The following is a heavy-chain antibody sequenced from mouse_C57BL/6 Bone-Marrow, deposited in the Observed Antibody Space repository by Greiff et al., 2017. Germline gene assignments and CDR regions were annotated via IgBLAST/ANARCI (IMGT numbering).Heavy chain of an antibody. V-gene: IGHV3-6*01. Sequence: EVQLQESGPGLVKPSQSLSLTCSVTGYSITSGYYWNWIRQFPGNKLEWMGYISYDGSNNYNPSLKNRISITRDTSKNQFFLKLNSVTTEDTATYYCARGDYGSSSDWYFDVWGTGTTVTGSS. CDR1: GYSITSGYY. J-gene: IGHJ1*03. CDR2: ISYDGSN. CDR3: ARGDYGSSSDWYFDV. D-gene: IGHD1-1*01.